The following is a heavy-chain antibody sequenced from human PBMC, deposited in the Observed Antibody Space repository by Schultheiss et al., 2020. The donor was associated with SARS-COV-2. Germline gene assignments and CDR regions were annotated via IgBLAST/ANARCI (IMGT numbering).Heavy chain of an antibody. CDR1: GYSISSGYY. D-gene: IGHD3-16*01. CDR3: ATSLRDDYAMDV. V-gene: IGHV4-38-2*01. Sequence: SETLSLTCAVSGYSISSGYYWGWIRQHPGKGLEWIGYIYYSGSTYYNPSLKSRVTISVDTSKNQFSLKLSSVTAADTAVYYCATSLRDDYAMDVWGQGTTVTVSS. J-gene: IGHJ6*02. CDR2: IYYSGST.